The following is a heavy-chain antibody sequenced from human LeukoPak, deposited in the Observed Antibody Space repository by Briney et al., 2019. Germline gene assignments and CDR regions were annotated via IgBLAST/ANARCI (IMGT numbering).Heavy chain of an antibody. D-gene: IGHD5-18*01. CDR3: ARDVGYSYGYAY. V-gene: IGHV3-23*01. Sequence: GGSLRLSCAASGFTFSSYAMSWVRQAPGKGLEWVSAISGSGGSTYYADSVKGRFTISRDNSKNTLYLQMNSLRAEDTAVYYCARDVGYSYGYAYWGQGTLVTVSS. CDR1: GFTFSSYA. CDR2: ISGSGGST. J-gene: IGHJ4*02.